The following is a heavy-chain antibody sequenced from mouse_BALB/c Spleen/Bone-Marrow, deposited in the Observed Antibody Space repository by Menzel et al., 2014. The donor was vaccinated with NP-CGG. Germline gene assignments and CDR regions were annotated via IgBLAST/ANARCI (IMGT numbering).Heavy chain of an antibody. CDR2: IYPGDDDT. V-gene: IGHV1-80*01. CDR3: ARGGISIDY. CDR1: GYAFSLYW. J-gene: IGHJ2*01. Sequence: QVQLQQSGAELVRPGSSVKISCKASGYAFSLYWVNWVKQRPGQGLEWIGQIYPGDDDTDYNGKFKGKATLTADRSSSTAYMQLGSLTPGDSAVYFCARGGISIDYWGHGTTLTVSS.